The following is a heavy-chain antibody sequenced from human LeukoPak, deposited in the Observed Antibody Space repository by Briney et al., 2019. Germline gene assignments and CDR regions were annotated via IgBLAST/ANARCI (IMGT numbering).Heavy chain of an antibody. D-gene: IGHD2-2*01. Sequence: PSETLSLTCAVPGGSISSSNWWSWVRQPPGKGLEWIGEIYHSGSTNYNPSLKSRVTISVDKSKNQFSLKLSSVTAADTAVYYCARDDATVFWFDPWGQGTLVTVSS. V-gene: IGHV4-4*02. J-gene: IGHJ5*02. CDR1: GGSISSSNW. CDR3: ARDDATVFWFDP. CDR2: IYHSGST.